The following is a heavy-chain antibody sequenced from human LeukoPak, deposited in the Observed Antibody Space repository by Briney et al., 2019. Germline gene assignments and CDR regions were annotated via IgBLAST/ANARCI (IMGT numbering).Heavy chain of an antibody. J-gene: IGHJ4*02. CDR1: GFTFDDYA. V-gene: IGHV3-9*01. CDR2: ISWNSGSI. D-gene: IGHD3-9*01. Sequence: PGGSLRLSCAASGFTFDDYAMHWVRQAPGKGLEWVSGISWNSGSIGYADSVKGRFTISRDNAKNSLYLQMNSLRAEDTALYYCAKDATRILTGYTDYWGQGTLVTVSS. CDR3: AKDATRILTGYTDY.